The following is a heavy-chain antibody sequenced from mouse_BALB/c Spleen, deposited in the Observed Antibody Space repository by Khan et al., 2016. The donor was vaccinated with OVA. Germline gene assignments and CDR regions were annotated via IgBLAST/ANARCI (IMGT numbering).Heavy chain of an antibody. Sequence: QVQLKESGPGLVAPSQSLSITCTVTGFSLTSSAIHLIRQPPGKGLEWLGVIWDGGSTNYNSALMSRLSISNENSKSLVFLKMNSLQTHDTAMYYCARNREPDYFDYWGQGTTLTVSS. J-gene: IGHJ2*01. CDR2: IWDGGST. V-gene: IGHV2-9*02. CDR1: GFSLTSSA. CDR3: ARNREPDYFDY.